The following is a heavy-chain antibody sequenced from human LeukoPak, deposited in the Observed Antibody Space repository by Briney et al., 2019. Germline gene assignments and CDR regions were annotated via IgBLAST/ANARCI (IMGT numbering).Heavy chain of an antibody. CDR2: ISSSSSYI. CDR3: ASTGAAVAPAFDI. CDR1: GFTFSIYS. Sequence: PGGSLRLSCAASGFTFSIYSMNWVRQAPGKGLEWVSSISSSSSYIYYADSVKGRFTISRDNAKNSLYLQMNSLRAEDTAVYYCASTGAAVAPAFDIWGQGTMVTVSS. D-gene: IGHD6-19*01. V-gene: IGHV3-21*01. J-gene: IGHJ3*02.